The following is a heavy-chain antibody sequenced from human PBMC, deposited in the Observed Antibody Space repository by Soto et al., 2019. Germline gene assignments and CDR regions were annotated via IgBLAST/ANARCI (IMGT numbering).Heavy chain of an antibody. CDR3: ARQIGRGSWSLDH. CDR2: IYYTGST. Sequence: QLQLQESGPELVKHAETLSLTCTVSGGSISSSDYWWGWIRQPPGKGLEWIGSIYYTGSTYYTPSLKSRVIISVDTSNNQFSLRLSSVTAAETAVDYCARQIGRGSWSLDHWGQGTLVTVSS. CDR1: GGSISSSDYW. J-gene: IGHJ4*02. V-gene: IGHV4-39*01. D-gene: IGHD6-13*01.